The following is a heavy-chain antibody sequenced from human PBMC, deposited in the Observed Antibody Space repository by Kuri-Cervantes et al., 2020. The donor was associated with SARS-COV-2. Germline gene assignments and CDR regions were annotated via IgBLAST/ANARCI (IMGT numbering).Heavy chain of an antibody. J-gene: IGHJ4*02. V-gene: IGHV3-21*04. D-gene: IGHD3-16*01. CDR1: GLTFSDNS. CDR3: TSVHEMGVVFD. Sequence: GGSLRLSCVISGLTFSDNSINWVRQAPGKGLEWVATISSINSYKYYGDSVNGRFTISRDNAQNSVYLQMNGLRAEDTAVYYCTSVHEMGVVFDWGQGTLVTVSS. CDR2: ISSINSYK.